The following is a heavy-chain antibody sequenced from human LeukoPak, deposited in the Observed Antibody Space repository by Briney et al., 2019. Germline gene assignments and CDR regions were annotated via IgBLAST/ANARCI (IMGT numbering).Heavy chain of an antibody. CDR1: RFTFSYYW. J-gene: IGHJ6*03. Sequence: GGSLRLSCAASRFTFSYYWMSWVRQAPGKGLEWVSYISSSSSTIYYADSVKGRFTISRDNAKNSLYLQMNSLRAEDTAVYYCARDSDMDVWGKGTTVTVSS. V-gene: IGHV3-48*01. CDR3: ARDSDMDV. CDR2: ISSSSSTI.